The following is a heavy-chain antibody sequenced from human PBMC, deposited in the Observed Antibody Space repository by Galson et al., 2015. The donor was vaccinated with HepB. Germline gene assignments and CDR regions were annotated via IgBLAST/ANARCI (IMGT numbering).Heavy chain of an antibody. CDR1: GFTFSSYG. V-gene: IGHV3-33*01. CDR3: ARDPRYCSGGSCLSEYDY. Sequence: SLRLSCAASGFTFSSYGMHWVRQAPGKGLEWVAVIWYDGSNKYYADSVKGRFTISRDNSKYTLYLQMNSLRAEDTAVYYCARDPRYCSGGSCLSEYDYWGQGTLVTVSS. CDR2: IWYDGSNK. J-gene: IGHJ4*02. D-gene: IGHD2-15*01.